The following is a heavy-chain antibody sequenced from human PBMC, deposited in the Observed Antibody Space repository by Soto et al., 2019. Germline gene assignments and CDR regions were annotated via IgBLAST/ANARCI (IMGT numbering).Heavy chain of an antibody. CDR2: IGGAAVST. Sequence: EVQLLESGGGLVQPGGSLRLSCEASGFIFSNYAMSWVRQGPGKGLEWVSVIGGAAVSTDCADSVKGRCTVSRDDSKNPGYLPLGRLGDGDTAGYYCAKDSTSYNSIYDPFDIWGQGTMVTVSS. D-gene: IGHD1-1*01. CDR3: AKDSTSYNSIYDPFDI. J-gene: IGHJ3*02. V-gene: IGHV3-23*01. CDR1: GFIFSNYA.